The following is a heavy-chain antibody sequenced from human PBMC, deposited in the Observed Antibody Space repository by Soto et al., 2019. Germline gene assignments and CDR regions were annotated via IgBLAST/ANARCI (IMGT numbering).Heavy chain of an antibody. CDR1: GFTFSNYA. D-gene: IGHD1-26*01. J-gene: IGHJ6*02. V-gene: IGHV3-30-3*01. CDR2: ISYDGSDK. CDR3: ARDTGAKGYTYYYFGMDV. Sequence: QVHLVESGGGVVQPGRSLRLSCAASGFTFSNYAMHWVRQAPGKGLEWVAVISYDGSDKYNANSGKGRFTISRDNSKNTLYLQTSSLRAEDPAVYYGARDTGAKGYTYYYFGMDVWGQGTTVTVSS.